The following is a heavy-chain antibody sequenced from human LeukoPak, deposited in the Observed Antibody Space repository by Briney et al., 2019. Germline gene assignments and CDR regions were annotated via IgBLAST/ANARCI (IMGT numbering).Heavy chain of an antibody. D-gene: IGHD5-12*01. V-gene: IGHV3-30*18. CDR3: AKDRDIATMDV. Sequence: GRSLRLSCAASGFTFSSYGMHWIRQAPGKGLEWVAVISYDGSNKYYADSVKGRFTISRDNSKNTLYLQMNGLRAEDTAVYYCAKDRDIATMDVWGQGTTVTVSS. CDR2: ISYDGSNK. J-gene: IGHJ6*02. CDR1: GFTFSSYG.